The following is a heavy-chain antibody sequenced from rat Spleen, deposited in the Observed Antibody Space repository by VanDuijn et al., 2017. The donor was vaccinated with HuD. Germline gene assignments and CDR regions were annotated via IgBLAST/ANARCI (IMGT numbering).Heavy chain of an antibody. CDR1: GFTFSDYN. CDR2: ISVSGGST. V-gene: IGHV5-7*01. CDR3: ARLDEYFDY. J-gene: IGHJ2*01. Sequence: EVQLVESGGGLVQPGRSLKLSCAASGFTFSDYNMAWVRQAPKKGLEWVASISVSGGSTYYRDSVKGRFTLSRENSKSTLYLQMDSLTSGDTATYYCARLDEYFDYWGQGVMVTVSS.